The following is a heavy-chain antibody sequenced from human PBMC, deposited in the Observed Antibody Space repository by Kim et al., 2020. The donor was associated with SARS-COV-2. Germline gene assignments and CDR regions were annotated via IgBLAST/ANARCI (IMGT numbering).Heavy chain of an antibody. CDR1: GFTFSSYS. V-gene: IGHV3-21*01. J-gene: IGHJ4*02. Sequence: GGSLRLFCAASGFTFSSYSMNWVRQAPGKGLEWVSSISSSSSYIYYADSVKGRLTISRDNAKNSLYLQMNSLRAEDTAVYYCARERDYGDPRDNWGQGTLVTVSS. CDR3: ARERDYGDPRDN. D-gene: IGHD4-17*01. CDR2: ISSSSSYI.